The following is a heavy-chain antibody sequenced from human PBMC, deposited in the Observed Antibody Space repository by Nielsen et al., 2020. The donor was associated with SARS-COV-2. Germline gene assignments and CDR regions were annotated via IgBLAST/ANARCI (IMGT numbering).Heavy chain of an antibody. V-gene: IGHV5-51*01. CDR2: IYPGDSDT. J-gene: IGHJ4*02. CDR3: ARSMGHDILTGYSHEGSFDY. Sequence: GESLKISCKGSGYSFTSYWIGWVRQMPGKGLEWMGIIYPGDSDTRYSPSFQGQVTISADKSISTAYLQWSSLKASDTAMYYCARSMGHDILTGYSHEGSFDYWGQGTLVTVSS. D-gene: IGHD3-9*01. CDR1: GYSFTSYW.